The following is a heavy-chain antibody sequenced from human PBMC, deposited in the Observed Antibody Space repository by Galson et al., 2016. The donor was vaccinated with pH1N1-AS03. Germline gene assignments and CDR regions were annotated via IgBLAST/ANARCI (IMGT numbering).Heavy chain of an antibody. CDR3: AKADCSSSSCYRCNY. Sequence: LRLSCAASGFTFSNYAMNWVRQAPGRGLEWVSIISGSGDSTKYADSVKGRLTISRDNSKNTLYLQMNSLRAEDTAVYYCAKADCSSSSCYRCNYWGQGTLVTVSS. V-gene: IGHV3-23*01. CDR1: GFTFSNYA. CDR2: ISGSGDST. D-gene: IGHD2-2*01. J-gene: IGHJ4*02.